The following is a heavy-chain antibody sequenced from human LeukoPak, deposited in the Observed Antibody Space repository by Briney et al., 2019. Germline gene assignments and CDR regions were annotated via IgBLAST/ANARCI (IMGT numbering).Heavy chain of an antibody. CDR1: GYTLTSNN. Sequence: ASVTVSCKASGYTLTSNNMHWVRQAPGQGLEWMGIIYPSSGYTRYAQKFQGRVTLTRDTSTSTVYMELSSLRSEDTAMYYCARDTGSYSASSWGQGTLVTVSS. CDR3: ARDTGSYSASS. D-gene: IGHD1-26*01. J-gene: IGHJ5*02. V-gene: IGHV1-46*01. CDR2: IYPSSGYT.